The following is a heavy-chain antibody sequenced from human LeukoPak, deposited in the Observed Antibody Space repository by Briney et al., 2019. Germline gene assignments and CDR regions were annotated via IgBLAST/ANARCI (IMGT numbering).Heavy chain of an antibody. V-gene: IGHV3-21*01. CDR1: EFTFSRYS. CDR2: ISVSSIVI. Sequence: GGSLRLSCAASEFTFSRYSMNCVRQAPGKGLEWVSSISVSSIVIYYSDSVKGRFTISRDDAKNSLYLQMNSLRAEDRAVYYCERGRLGEYIAEYIDYWGQGTLVTVSS. CDR3: ERGRLGEYIAEYIDY. D-gene: IGHD1-26*01. J-gene: IGHJ4*02.